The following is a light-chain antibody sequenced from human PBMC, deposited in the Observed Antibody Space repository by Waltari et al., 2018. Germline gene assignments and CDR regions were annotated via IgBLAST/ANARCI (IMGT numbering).Light chain of an antibody. CDR1: QSLLHTDGYTY. CDR2: GGS. CDR3: MQHKALPYS. J-gene: IGKJ2*03. V-gene: IGKV2-40*01. Sequence: DIVMTQTTLSLPVTPGEPASISCRSSQSLLHTDGYTYLDWYLQKPGQSPQLLIYGGSNRASGVPDRFSGSGSGTDFTLKISKVEAEDVGVYYCMQHKALPYSFGQGTKVEIK.